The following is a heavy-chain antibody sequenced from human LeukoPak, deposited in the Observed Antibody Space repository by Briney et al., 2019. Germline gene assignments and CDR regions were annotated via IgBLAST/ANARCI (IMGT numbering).Heavy chain of an antibody. CDR3: ARGDSGREYNWFDP. CDR2: IIPIFGTA. D-gene: IGHD3-10*01. J-gene: IGHJ5*02. Sequence: SVKVSCKASGGTFSSYAISWVRQAPGQGLEWMGGIIPIFGTANYAQKFQGRVTITTDESTSTAYMELSSLRSEDTAVYYCARGDSGREYNWFDPWGQGTLVTVSS. CDR1: GGTFSSYA. V-gene: IGHV1-69*05.